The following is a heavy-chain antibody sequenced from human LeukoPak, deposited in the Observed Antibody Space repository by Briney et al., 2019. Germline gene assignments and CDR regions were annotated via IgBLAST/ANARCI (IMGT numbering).Heavy chain of an antibody. D-gene: IGHD2-2*01. CDR1: GYTFISYG. J-gene: IGHJ4*02. V-gene: IGHV1-18*01. CDR3: ARDFPYCSSTSCYVD. Sequence: ASVKVSCKASGYTFISYGISWVRQAPGQGLEWMGWISAYNGNTNYAQKLQGRVTMTTDTSTSTAYMELSSLRSEDTAVYYCARDFPYCSSTSCYVDWGQGTLVTVSS. CDR2: ISAYNGNT.